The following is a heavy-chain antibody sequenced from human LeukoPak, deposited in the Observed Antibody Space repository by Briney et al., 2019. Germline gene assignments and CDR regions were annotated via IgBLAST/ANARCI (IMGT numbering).Heavy chain of an antibody. D-gene: IGHD5-24*01. Sequence: PSETLSLTCTVSGGSISSYYWSWIRQPPGKGLEWIGYIYYSGSTNYNPSLKSRVTISVDTSKNQFSLKLSSVTAADTAVYYCARGAQGGYNYYFDYWGQGTLVTVSS. V-gene: IGHV4-59*01. CDR2: IYYSGST. CDR1: GGSISSYY. CDR3: ARGAQGGYNYYFDY. J-gene: IGHJ4*02.